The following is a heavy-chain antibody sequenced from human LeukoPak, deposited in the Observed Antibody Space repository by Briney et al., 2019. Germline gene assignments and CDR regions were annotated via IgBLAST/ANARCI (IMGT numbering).Heavy chain of an antibody. V-gene: IGHV3-7*01. J-gene: IGHJ3*02. Sequence: PGGALRLSCVGSGRTFSSYLMSWFRQAPGKGLEGVAKINQDGRVKQYVDSVKGRFRISRDNARNSLYLQMNSLRFGDTAVDYWSGGDATDMWGQG. CDR1: GRTFSSYL. CDR2: INQDGRVK. CDR3: SGGDATDM.